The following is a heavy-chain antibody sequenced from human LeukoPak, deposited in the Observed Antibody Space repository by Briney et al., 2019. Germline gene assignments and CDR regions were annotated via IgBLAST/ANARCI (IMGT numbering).Heavy chain of an antibody. D-gene: IGHD2-2*01. CDR3: ARGHCRRGICYWHFDL. CDR2: ITGSDYSM. CDR1: GFTFSDYY. V-gene: IGHV3-11*01. Sequence: GGSLRLSCEASGFTFSDYYMSWIRQAPGKGLEWLSYITGSDYSMNYADSVKGRFAISRDNAKNSLYLQLNSLRAEDTAVYYCARGHCRRGICYWHFDLWGRGTLVTVSS. J-gene: IGHJ2*01.